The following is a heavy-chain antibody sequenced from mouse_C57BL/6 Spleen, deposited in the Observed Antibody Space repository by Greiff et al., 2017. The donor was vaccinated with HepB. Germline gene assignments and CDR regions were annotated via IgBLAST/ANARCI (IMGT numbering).Heavy chain of an antibody. CDR2: ISSGSSTI. CDR3: ARGRSYKEDAMDY. J-gene: IGHJ4*01. CDR1: GFTFSDYG. V-gene: IGHV5-17*01. D-gene: IGHD1-1*01. Sequence: DVHLVESGGGLVKPGGSLKLSCAASGFTFSDYGMHWVRQAPEKGLEWVAYISSGSSTIYFADTVKGRFTISRDNAKNTLFMQMTSLRSEDTAMYYCARGRSYKEDAMDYWGQGTSVTVSS.